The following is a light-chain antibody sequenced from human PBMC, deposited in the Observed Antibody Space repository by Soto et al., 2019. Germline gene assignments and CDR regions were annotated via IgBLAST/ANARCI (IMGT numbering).Light chain of an antibody. V-gene: IGKV3-15*01. CDR3: QQYNNWPRT. CDR1: QSVSGD. CDR2: AAS. Sequence: ETVMTQSPATLSVSPGERATLSCRASQSVSGDLAWYQQKPGQAPRLLIFAASTRATSVPARFTGSRSGTEFTLTISSLRSEDFAIYYCQQYNNWPRTFGQGTKVEIK. J-gene: IGKJ1*01.